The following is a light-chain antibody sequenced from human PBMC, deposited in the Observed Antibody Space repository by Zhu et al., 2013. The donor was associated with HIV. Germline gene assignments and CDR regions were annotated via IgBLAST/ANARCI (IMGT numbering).Light chain of an antibody. CDR2: GAS. CDR1: QSFSSSY. CDR3: QQYGNSPGYT. J-gene: IGKJ2*01. Sequence: EFVLTQSPGTLSLSPGERATLSCRASQSFSSSYLAWYQQKPGQAPRLLIYGASSRATGIPDRFSGSGSGTDFTLTISRLEPEDSAVYYCQQYGNSPGYTFGPGPSWRSN. V-gene: IGKV3-20*01.